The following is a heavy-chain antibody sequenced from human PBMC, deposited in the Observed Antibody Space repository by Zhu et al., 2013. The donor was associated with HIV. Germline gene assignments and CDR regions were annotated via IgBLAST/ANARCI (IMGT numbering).Heavy chain of an antibody. CDR1: GYTLSGYY. D-gene: IGHD2-2*01. J-gene: IGHJ6*03. V-gene: IGHV1-2*02. CDR2: IKDNTGAT. CDR3: TRGPGYCSSTSCSDYYFSMDV. Sequence: QVQLVQSGAEVKKPGASVKVSCKASGYTLSGYYMHWVRQAPGQGLEWMGWIKDNTGATNFSQRFQGRVTMTRDTSISTVYMELRSLRSDDTAVYYCTRGPGYCSSTSCSDYYFSMDVWGKGTTVIVSS.